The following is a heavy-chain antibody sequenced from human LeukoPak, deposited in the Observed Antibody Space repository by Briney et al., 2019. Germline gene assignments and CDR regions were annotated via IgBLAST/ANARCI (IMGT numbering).Heavy chain of an antibody. CDR1: GGSISSYY. J-gene: IGHJ4*02. V-gene: IGHV4-59*01. D-gene: IGHD3-16*02. CDR3: AKYVWGSYPTFEDC. CDR2: ISYSGST. Sequence: SETLSLTCTVSGGSISSYYWSWIRQPPGKGLEWIGYISYSGSTNYNPSLKSRVTISVDTSKNQFSLKLSSVTAADTAVYYCAKYVWGSYPTFEDCWGQGTLVTVSS.